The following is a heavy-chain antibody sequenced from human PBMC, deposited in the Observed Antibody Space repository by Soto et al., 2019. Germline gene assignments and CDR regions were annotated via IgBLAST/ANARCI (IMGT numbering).Heavy chain of an antibody. CDR2: IIPIFGTA. Sequence: SVKVSCKASGGTFSSYAISWVRQAPGQGLEWMGGIIPIFGTANYAQKFQGRVTITADESASTAYMELSSLRSEDTAVYYCAREGWIQLWPGGGYYYYGMDVWGQGTTVTVSS. V-gene: IGHV1-69*13. CDR3: AREGWIQLWPGGGYYYYGMDV. J-gene: IGHJ6*02. D-gene: IGHD5-18*01. CDR1: GGTFSSYA.